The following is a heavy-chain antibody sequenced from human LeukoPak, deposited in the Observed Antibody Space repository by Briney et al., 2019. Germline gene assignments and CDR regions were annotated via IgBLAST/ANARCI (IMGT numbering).Heavy chain of an antibody. Sequence: AGGSLRLSCAASGFTFSSYAMHWVRQAPGKGMEYVSAISSNGGSTYYANSVKGRFTISRDSSKNTLYLQMGSLRAEDMAVYYCARDLEGATDYWGQGTLVTVSS. J-gene: IGHJ4*02. CDR3: ARDLEGATDY. D-gene: IGHD1-26*01. CDR1: GFTFSSYA. V-gene: IGHV3-64*01. CDR2: ISSNGGST.